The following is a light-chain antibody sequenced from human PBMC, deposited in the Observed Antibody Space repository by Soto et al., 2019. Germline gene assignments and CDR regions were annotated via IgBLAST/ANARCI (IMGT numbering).Light chain of an antibody. V-gene: IGKV1-9*01. Sequence: DIQLTQSPSFLSASVGDRVTITCRASQGISSYLAWYQQKPGKAPKLLIYATSTFQSGVPSRFSGSGPGTEXXXXXXXXXXEDXATYYCQQLXTYPVTFGGGTKVEIK. J-gene: IGKJ4*01. CDR2: ATS. CDR1: QGISSY. CDR3: QQLXTYPVT.